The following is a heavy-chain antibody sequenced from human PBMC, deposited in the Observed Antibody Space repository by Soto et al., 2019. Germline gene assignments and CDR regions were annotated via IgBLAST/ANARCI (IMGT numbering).Heavy chain of an antibody. Sequence: QVQLVQSGAEVKKPGASVKVSCKASGYTFTSYDINWVRQATGQGLEWMGWMNPNSGNTGYAQKFQGRVTMTRNTSINTAYMRLSSLRSEDTAVYYCARQTLYYDFWSGYYKSLGGNWFDPWGQGTPVTVSS. CDR1: GYTFTSYD. V-gene: IGHV1-8*01. CDR2: MNPNSGNT. CDR3: ARQTLYYDFWSGYYKSLGGNWFDP. J-gene: IGHJ5*02. D-gene: IGHD3-3*01.